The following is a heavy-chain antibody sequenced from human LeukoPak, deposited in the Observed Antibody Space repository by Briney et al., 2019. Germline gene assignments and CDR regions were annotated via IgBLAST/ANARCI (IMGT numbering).Heavy chain of an antibody. CDR1: GGSISTSAYY. CDR2: IYYGGTT. CDR3: ARDQYYGSGSYFYYYYYMDV. J-gene: IGHJ6*03. Sequence: SETLSLTCSVSGGSISTSAYYWGWIRQPPGKGLEWIASIYYGGTTYYNPSLKSRVTISGDTSKNQFSLKLSSVTAADTAVYYCARDQYYGSGSYFYYYYYMDVWGKGTTVTVSS. D-gene: IGHD3-10*01. V-gene: IGHV4-39*07.